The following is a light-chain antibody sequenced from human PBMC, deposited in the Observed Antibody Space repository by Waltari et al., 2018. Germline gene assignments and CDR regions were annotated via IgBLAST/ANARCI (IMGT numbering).Light chain of an antibody. CDR1: QSVLYSSDNKNY. Sequence: DIVMTQSPDSLAVSLGERATINCKSSQSVLYSSDNKNYLTWYQQKPGQPPELLIYWASTRESGVPDRFSGSGSGTDFTLTISRLQAEDVAVYYCQQYYSIPYTFGPGTKLEIK. CDR2: WAS. CDR3: QQYYSIPYT. V-gene: IGKV4-1*01. J-gene: IGKJ2*01.